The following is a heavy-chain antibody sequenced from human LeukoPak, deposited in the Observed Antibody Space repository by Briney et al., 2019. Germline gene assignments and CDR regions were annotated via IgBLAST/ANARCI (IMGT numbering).Heavy chain of an antibody. J-gene: IGHJ4*02. CDR1: GGSISSSSYY. D-gene: IGHD2-2*01. Sequence: SETLSLTCTVSGGSISSSSYYWGWIRQPPGKGLEWIGSIYYSGSTYYNPYLKSRVTISVDTSKNQFSLKPSSVTAADTAVYYCARQGRRYQLPYGDFDYWGQGTLVTVSS. V-gene: IGHV4-39*01. CDR2: IYYSGST. CDR3: ARQGRRYQLPYGDFDY.